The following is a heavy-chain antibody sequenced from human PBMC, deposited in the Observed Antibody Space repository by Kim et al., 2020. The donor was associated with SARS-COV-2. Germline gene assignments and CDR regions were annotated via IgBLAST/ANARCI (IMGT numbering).Heavy chain of an antibody. CDR3: ARDPNYSAFDI. Sequence: GGSLRLSCTASGFTFSNCYMSWVRQAPGKGLEWVAKINKDGSETYYADSVKGRFTISRDNAKNSLDLQMNSLRADDTAVYYCARDPNYSAFDIWGQATTVTLSS. CDR1: GFTFSNCY. CDR2: INKDGSET. J-gene: IGHJ3*02. V-gene: IGHV3-7*03. D-gene: IGHD1-7*01.